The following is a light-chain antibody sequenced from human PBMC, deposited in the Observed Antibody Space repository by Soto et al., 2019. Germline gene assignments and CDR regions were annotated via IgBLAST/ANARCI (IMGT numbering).Light chain of an antibody. J-gene: IGKJ2*01. CDR1: QSVDTF. V-gene: IGKV3-11*01. Sequence: EIVLTQSPATLSLSPGERATLSCRASQSVDTFLAWYQQKPGRTPRLLIYDTSNRATGIPPRFSGTGSGTDFTLTISLLEPEDFAVYYCQVRTDWPPFMYSFGQGTKLEVK. CDR3: QVRTDWPPFMYS. CDR2: DTS.